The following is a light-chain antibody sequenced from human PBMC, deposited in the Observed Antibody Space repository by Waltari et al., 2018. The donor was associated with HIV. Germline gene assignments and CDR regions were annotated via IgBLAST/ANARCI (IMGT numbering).Light chain of an antibody. CDR2: ANT. V-gene: IGLV1-40*01. CDR3: QSYDDMLSGSRV. Sequence: QSVLPQPPSVSGAPGQRVTISCAGSSSNLGARYAVHWYQQPPGQAPTPLIYANTNRPSGVPDRFSGSKSDSSATLAITGLQAEDEALYYCQSYDDMLSGSRVFGGGTKLTVL. J-gene: IGLJ3*02. CDR1: SSNLGARYA.